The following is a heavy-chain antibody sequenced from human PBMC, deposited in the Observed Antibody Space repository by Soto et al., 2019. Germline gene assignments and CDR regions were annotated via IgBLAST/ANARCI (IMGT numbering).Heavy chain of an antibody. D-gene: IGHD1-1*01. J-gene: IGHJ4*02. CDR1: GGSISSSSYY. CDR3: ARQQTPSRNKIDY. V-gene: IGHV4-39*01. CDR2: IYYSGST. Sequence: SETLSLTCTVSGGSISSSSYYWGWIRQPPGKGLEWIGSIYYSGSTYYNPSLKSRVTISVDTSKNQFSLKLSSVTAADTAVYYCARQQTPSRNKIDYWGQGTLVTVSS.